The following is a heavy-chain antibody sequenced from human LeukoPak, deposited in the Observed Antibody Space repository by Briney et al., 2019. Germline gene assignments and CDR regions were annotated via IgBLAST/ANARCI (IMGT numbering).Heavy chain of an antibody. J-gene: IGHJ3*02. D-gene: IGHD3-22*01. CDR3: AKDNNYDSSGYYPGAFDI. Sequence: ASVKVSCKASGGTFSSYAISWVRQAPGLGLEWMGRIIPILGIANYAQKFQGRVTITADKSTSTAYMELSSLRSEDTAVYYCAKDNNYDSSGYYPGAFDIWGQGTMVTVSS. CDR1: GGTFSSYA. CDR2: IIPILGIA. V-gene: IGHV1-69*04.